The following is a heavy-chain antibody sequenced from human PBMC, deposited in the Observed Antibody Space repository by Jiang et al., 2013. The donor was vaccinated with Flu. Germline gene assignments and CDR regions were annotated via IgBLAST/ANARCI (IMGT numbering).Heavy chain of an antibody. Sequence: GLEWMGIIYPGDSDTRYSPSFQGQVTISADKSISTAYLQWSSLKASDTAIYYCGRRDGYNFDYWGQGTLVTVSS. J-gene: IGHJ4*02. CDR2: IYPGDSDT. V-gene: IGHV5-51*01. D-gene: IGHD5-24*01. CDR3: GRRDGYNFDY.